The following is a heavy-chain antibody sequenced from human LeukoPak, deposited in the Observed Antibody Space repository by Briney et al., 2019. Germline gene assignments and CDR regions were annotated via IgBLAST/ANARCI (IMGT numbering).Heavy chain of an antibody. CDR2: IKQDGSEK. CDR3: ARAALYCSGGSCYSGYFDY. V-gene: IGHV3-7*01. J-gene: IGHJ4*03. D-gene: IGHD2-15*01. Sequence: SGGSLRLSCAASGFTFSSYWMSWVRQAPGKGLEWVANIKQDGSEKYYVDSVKGRFTISRDNAKNSLYLQMNSLRAEDTAVYYCARAALYCSGGSCYSGYFDYWGQGTLVSVSS. CDR1: GFTFSSYW.